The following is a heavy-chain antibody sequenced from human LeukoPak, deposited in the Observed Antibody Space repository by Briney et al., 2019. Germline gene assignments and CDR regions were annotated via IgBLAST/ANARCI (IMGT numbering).Heavy chain of an antibody. Sequence: GSLRLSCAASGFTFSSYSMNWVRQAPGKGLEWVSYISSSSSTIYYADSVKGRFTISRDNAKNSLYLQMNSLRAEDTAVYYCASTTVTTTGYFDYWGQGTLVTVSS. CDR2: ISSSSSTI. V-gene: IGHV3-48*01. D-gene: IGHD4-17*01. CDR1: GFTFSSYS. J-gene: IGHJ4*02. CDR3: ASTTVTTTGYFDY.